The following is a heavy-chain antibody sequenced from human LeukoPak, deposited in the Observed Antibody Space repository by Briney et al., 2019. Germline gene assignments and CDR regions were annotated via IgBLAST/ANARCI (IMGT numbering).Heavy chain of an antibody. D-gene: IGHD2/OR15-2a*01. CDR2: IGSSSSII. V-gene: IGHV3-48*03. CDR3: ARDNFLQAHTGYFDY. Sequence: PRGSLRLSCAASGFTFSNFEMNWVRQAPGKGLEWLSYIGSSSSIIYYAGSVRGRFTISRDNAQNSLYLQMNSLRAEDTAVYYCARDNFLQAHTGYFDYWGQGTLVTVSS. J-gene: IGHJ4*02. CDR1: GFTFSNFE.